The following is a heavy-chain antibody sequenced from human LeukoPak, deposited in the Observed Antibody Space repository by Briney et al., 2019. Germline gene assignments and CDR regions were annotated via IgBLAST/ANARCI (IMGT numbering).Heavy chain of an antibody. CDR1: GFTFTTYA. V-gene: IGHV1-3*01. J-gene: IGHJ6*02. D-gene: IGHD3-3*01. CDR2: INAGNGNT. Sequence: ASVKVSCKTAGFTFTTYAIQWVRQAPGQRLEWMEWINAGNGNTKYSQNFQGRVTITRDTSASTAYMELSSLRSEDTAVYYCAREHDFLSGYGMDVWGQGTTVTVSS. CDR3: AREHDFLSGYGMDV.